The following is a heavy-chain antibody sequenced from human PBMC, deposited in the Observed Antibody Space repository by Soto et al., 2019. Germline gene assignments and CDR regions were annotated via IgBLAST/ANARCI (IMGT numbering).Heavy chain of an antibody. D-gene: IGHD4-17*01. CDR1: GDSINNGDCY. CDR3: AREKEDDSGDYNDFDI. J-gene: IGHJ3*02. Sequence: PSETLSLTCTVSGDSINNGDCYWSWLRQLPGKGLEWIGYIYYSGSKYYNPSLKSRVSMSVDTSKNHFSLNLTSVTAADTAVYYCAREKEDDSGDYNDFDIWGQGTVVT. V-gene: IGHV4-30-4*01. CDR2: IYYSGSK.